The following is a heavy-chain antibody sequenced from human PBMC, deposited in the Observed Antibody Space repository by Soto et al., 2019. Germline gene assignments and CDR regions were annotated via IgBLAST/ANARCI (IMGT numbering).Heavy chain of an antibody. Sequence: PGGSLRLSSAASGFTFTEAWMTWVGQTPGKGLEWVGRIKSRADGGTTDYAASVKDRFIISRDDSNDSLYLHMNRLKTDATAVYYCTTASQWLPPYSWGQGALVTVSS. V-gene: IGHV3-15*01. CDR3: TTASQWLPPYS. J-gene: IGHJ4*02. CDR2: IKSRADGGTT. CDR1: GFTFTEAW. D-gene: IGHD6-19*01.